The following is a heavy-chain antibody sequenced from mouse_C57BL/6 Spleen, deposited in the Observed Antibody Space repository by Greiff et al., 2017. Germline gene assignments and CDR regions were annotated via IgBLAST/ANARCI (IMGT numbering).Heavy chain of an antibody. CDR2: ISYDGSN. D-gene: IGHD1-1*01. Sequence: VQPKESGPGLVKPSQSLSLTCSVTGYSITSGYYWNWIRQFPGNKLEWMGYISYDGSNNYNPSLKNRISITRDTSKNQFFLKLNSVTTEDTATYYCARPTVVVPYWYFDVWGTGTTVTVSS. V-gene: IGHV3-6*01. CDR1: GYSITSGYY. J-gene: IGHJ1*03. CDR3: ARPTVVVPYWYFDV.